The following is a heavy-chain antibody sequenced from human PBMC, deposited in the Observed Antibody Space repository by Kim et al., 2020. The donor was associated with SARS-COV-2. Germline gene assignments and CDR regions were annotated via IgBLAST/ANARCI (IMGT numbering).Heavy chain of an antibody. V-gene: IGHV1-46*01. J-gene: IGHJ5*02. Sequence: YAQKFPGRVTMTRDTSTSTVYMELSSLRSEDTAVYYCASSSSGWYGWFDPWGQGTLVTVSS. D-gene: IGHD6-19*01. CDR3: ASSSSGWYGWFDP.